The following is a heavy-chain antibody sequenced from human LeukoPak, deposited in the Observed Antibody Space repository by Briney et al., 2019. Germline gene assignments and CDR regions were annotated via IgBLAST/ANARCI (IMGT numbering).Heavy chain of an antibody. V-gene: IGHV1-69*04. CDR2: IIPILGIA. J-gene: IGHJ4*02. Sequence: GSSVKVSCKASGGIFSSYAISWVRQAPGQGLEWMGRIIPILGIANYAQKFQGRVTITADKSTSTAYMDLSSLRSEDTAVYYCARDLPPYYFDYWGQRTLVTVSS. CDR1: GGIFSSYA. CDR3: ARDLPPYYFDY.